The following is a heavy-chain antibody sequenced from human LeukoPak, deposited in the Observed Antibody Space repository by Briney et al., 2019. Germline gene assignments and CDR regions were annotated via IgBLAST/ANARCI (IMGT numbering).Heavy chain of an antibody. CDR3: ASPEGYSYGSFDY. CDR2: IIPILGIA. J-gene: IGHJ4*02. CDR1: GGTFSSYT. V-gene: IGHV1-69*02. D-gene: IGHD5-18*01. Sequence: GASVKVSCKASGGTFSSYTISWVRQAPGQGLEWMGRIIPILGIANYAQKFQGRVTITADKPTSTAYMELSSLRSEDTAVYYCASPEGYSYGSFDYWGQGTLVTVSS.